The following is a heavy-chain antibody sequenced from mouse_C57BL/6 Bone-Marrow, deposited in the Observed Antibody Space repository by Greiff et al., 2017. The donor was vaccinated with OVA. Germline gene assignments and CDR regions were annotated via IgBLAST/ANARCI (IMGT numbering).Heavy chain of an antibody. D-gene: IGHD3-1*01. CDR2: FYPGSGSI. CDR1: GYTFTEYT. J-gene: IGHJ3*01. Sequence: QVQLQQPGAELVKPGASVKLSCKASGYTFTEYTIHWVKQRSGQGLEWIGRFYPGSGSIKYNETFKDKATLTADKSSRTVYMEISRLTSDDSAVYFGAKHEGAQLGNWCSDGGQGTLVTVSA. V-gene: IGHV1-62-2*01. CDR3: AKHEGAQLGNWCSD.